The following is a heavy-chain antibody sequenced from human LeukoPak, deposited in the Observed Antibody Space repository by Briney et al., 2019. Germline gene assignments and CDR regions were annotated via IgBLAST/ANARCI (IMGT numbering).Heavy chain of an antibody. CDR3: ARQDSYGSVYYFDY. CDR2: IYYSGST. CDR1: GGSISSYY. V-gene: IGHV4-59*08. Sequence: PSETLSLTCTVSGGSISSYYWSWIRQPPGKGXXXXGYIYYSGSTNYNPSLKSRVTISVDTSKNQFSLKLSSVTAADTAVYYCARQDSYGSVYYFDYWGQGTLVTVSS. J-gene: IGHJ4*02. D-gene: IGHD5-18*01.